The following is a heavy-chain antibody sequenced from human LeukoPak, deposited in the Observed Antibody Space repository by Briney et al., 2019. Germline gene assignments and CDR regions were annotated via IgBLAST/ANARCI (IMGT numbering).Heavy chain of an antibody. D-gene: IGHD5-18*01. CDR1: GYTFTGYY. CDR2: INPNSGGT. Sequence: ASATVSCKASGYTFTGYYMHWVRQAPGQGLEWMGWINPNSGGTNYAQKFQGRVTMTRDTSISTAYMELSRLRSDDTAVYYCARDGYTAIYYYGMDVWGQGTTVTVSS. CDR3: ARDGYTAIYYYGMDV. V-gene: IGHV1-2*02. J-gene: IGHJ6*02.